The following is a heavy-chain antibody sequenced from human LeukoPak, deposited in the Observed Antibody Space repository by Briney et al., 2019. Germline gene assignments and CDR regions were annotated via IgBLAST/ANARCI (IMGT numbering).Heavy chain of an antibody. CDR3: ARPYDFWSGYYGY. CDR1: GFIFKKYW. V-gene: IGHV3-7*01. D-gene: IGHD3-3*01. J-gene: IGHJ4*02. CDR2: IKEDGSET. Sequence: GGSLRLSCAASGFIFKKYWMNWVRQVPGKGLECLANIKEDGSETYYADSVKGRFTISRDNAKNTLYLQMNSLRAEDTAVYYCARPYDFWSGYYGYWGQGTLVTVSS.